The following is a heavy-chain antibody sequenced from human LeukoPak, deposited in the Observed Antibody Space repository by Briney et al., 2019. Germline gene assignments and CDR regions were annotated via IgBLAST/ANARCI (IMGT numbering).Heavy chain of an antibody. D-gene: IGHD6-13*01. CDR1: GCTFSDHW. V-gene: IGHV3-23*01. CDR3: AKEGRRSSLP. Sequence: GGSLRLSCAASGCTFSDHWMSWVRQAPGKGPEWVSAITSNGGNTDYADSVKGRFTISRDNSKNTLPLQMNSLRAEDTAVYYCAKEGRRSSLPWGQGTLVTVSS. J-gene: IGHJ4*02. CDR2: ITSNGGNT.